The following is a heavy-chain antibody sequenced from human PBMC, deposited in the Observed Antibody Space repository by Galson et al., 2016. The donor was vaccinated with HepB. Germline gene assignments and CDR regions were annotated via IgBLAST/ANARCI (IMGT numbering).Heavy chain of an antibody. Sequence: SLRLSCAASGFTFNSYAMNWVRQAAGKGLEWVSLISGSGGIRHYADSVKGRFTISRDNSENTVYLQMNSLRAEDTAVYYCAKDTNPGGYAPHDWGQGILVTVSS. CDR2: ISGSGGIR. V-gene: IGHV3-23*01. CDR1: GFTFNSYA. J-gene: IGHJ4*02. D-gene: IGHD2-2*01. CDR3: AKDTNPGGYAPHD.